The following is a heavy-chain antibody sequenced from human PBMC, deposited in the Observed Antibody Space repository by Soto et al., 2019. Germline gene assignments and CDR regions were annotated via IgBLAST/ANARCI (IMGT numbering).Heavy chain of an antibody. CDR2: IYYSGST. V-gene: IGHV4-39*01. J-gene: IGHJ4*02. CDR3: ARSMTTVTHFDF. D-gene: IGHD4-4*01. CDR1: GGSISSSSYY. Sequence: SETLSLTCTVSGGSISSSSYYWGWIRQPPGKGLEWIGSIYYSGSTYYNPSLKSRVTISVDTSKNQFSLKLSSVTAADMAVYYCARSMTTVTHFDFWGQGTLVTVSS.